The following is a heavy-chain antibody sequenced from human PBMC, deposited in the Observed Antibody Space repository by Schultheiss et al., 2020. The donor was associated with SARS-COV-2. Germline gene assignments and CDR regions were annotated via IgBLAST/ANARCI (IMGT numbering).Heavy chain of an antibody. J-gene: IGHJ2*01. Sequence: SETLSLTCTVSGGSISSYYWSWIRQPAGKGLEWIGRIYTSGSTNYNPSLKSRVTMSVDTSKNQFSLKLSSVTAADTAVYYCARHMCGDDSCVYWYLDLWGRGTLVTVSS. CDR2: IYTSGST. V-gene: IGHV4-4*07. CDR1: GGSISSYY. CDR3: ARHMCGDDSCVYWYLDL. D-gene: IGHD2-2*01.